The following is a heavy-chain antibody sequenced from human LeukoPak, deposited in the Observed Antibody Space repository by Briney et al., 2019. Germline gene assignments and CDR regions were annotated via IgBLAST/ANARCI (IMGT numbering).Heavy chain of an antibody. CDR2: IKQERGQE. V-gene: IGHV3-7*03. Sequence: GGSLRLSCAASGFTFSSYGMHWVRQALGKGLEWVANIKQERGQEYYVDSVKGRFTISKDSAKNSLYLQMNSLRVEDTAMYYCASLDTAKQPLANHWGQGTLVTVSS. J-gene: IGHJ5*02. CDR3: ASLDTAKQPLANH. CDR1: GFTFSSYG. D-gene: IGHD5-18*01.